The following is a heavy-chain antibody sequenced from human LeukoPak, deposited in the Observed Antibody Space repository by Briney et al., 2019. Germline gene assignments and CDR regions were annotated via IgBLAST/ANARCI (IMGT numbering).Heavy chain of an antibody. CDR1: GYTFTCYG. J-gene: IGHJ4*02. CDR3: ARDGPLRYCSSTSCYWTFDY. Sequence: ASVKVSCKASGYTFTCYGISWVRQAPGQGLGWMGWISAYNGNTNYAEKLQGRVHMTTDTSTSTAYMELRSLRSDDTAVYYCARDGPLRYCSSTSCYWTFDYWGQGTLVTVSS. V-gene: IGHV1-18*01. CDR2: ISAYNGNT. D-gene: IGHD2-2*01.